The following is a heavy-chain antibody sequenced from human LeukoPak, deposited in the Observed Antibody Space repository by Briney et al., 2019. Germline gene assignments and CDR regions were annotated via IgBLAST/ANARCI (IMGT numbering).Heavy chain of an antibody. CDR1: GGSFSGYY. Sequence: SETLSLTCAVYGGSFSGYYWSWIRQPPGKGLEWIGEINHSGSTNYNPSLESRVTISVDTSKNQFSLKLSSVTAADTAVYYCARVFYDYVWGSYRYPQLDYWGQGTLVTVSS. CDR2: INHSGST. CDR3: ARVFYDYVWGSYRYPQLDY. D-gene: IGHD3-16*02. V-gene: IGHV4-34*01. J-gene: IGHJ4*02.